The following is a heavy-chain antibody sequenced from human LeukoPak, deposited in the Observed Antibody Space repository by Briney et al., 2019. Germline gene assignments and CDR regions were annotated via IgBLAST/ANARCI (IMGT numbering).Heavy chain of an antibody. D-gene: IGHD3-9*01. CDR2: SNPSGDIT. J-gene: IGHJ5*02. CDR1: AYTFTTYC. V-gene: IGHV1-46*01. CDR3: ARGYYDILTPFIPGGNWFDP. Sequence: ASVKVSCKASAYTFTTYCLHWVRQAPGQGLEWMGLSNPSGDITSYAQNFQGRVTMTRDASTSTVYMELSSLRFEDTAVYYCARGYYDILTPFIPGGNWFDPWGQGTLVTVSS.